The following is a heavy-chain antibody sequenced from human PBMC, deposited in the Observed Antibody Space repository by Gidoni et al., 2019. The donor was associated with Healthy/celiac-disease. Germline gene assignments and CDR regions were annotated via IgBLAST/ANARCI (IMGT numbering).Heavy chain of an antibody. CDR2: IWYDGSNK. J-gene: IGHJ6*02. CDR3: ARGSDDPMDYYGMDV. Sequence: QVQLVESGGGVVQPGRSLRLSCAASGFTFSSYGMHWVRQAPGKGLEWVAVIWYDGSNKYYADSVKGRFTISRDNSKNTLYLQMNSLRAEDTAVYYCARGSDDPMDYYGMDVWGQGTTVTVSS. CDR1: GFTFSSYG. D-gene: IGHD2-15*01. V-gene: IGHV3-33*01.